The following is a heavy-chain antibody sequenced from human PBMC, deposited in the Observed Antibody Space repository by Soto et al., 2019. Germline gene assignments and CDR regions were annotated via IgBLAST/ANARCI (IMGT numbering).Heavy chain of an antibody. CDR3: AKWGPQYCSGGSYSQWGRTSFDY. CDR2: ISGSGGSK. V-gene: IGHV3-23*01. Sequence: EVQLLESGGGLVQPGGSLRLSCAASGFTFSSYAMSWVRQAPGKGLEWVSAISGSGGSKYYADYVKGRFTISRDHSKNPLYLQMNSLRDEDTAVYYCAKWGPQYCSGGSYSQWGRTSFDYWGQGTLVPVSP. J-gene: IGHJ4*02. D-gene: IGHD2-15*01. CDR1: GFTFSSYA.